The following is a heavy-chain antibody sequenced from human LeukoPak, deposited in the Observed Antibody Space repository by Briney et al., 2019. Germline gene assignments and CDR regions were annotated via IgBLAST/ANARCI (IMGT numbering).Heavy chain of an antibody. CDR3: ARVLTMIVVDGGYFDY. J-gene: IGHJ4*02. Sequence: VKPSETLSLTCTVSGYSISSGYYWGWIRQPPGKGLEWIGSVYHSGSTYYNPSLKSRVIISMDTSNNQFSLKLSSVTAADTAVYYCARVLTMIVVDGGYFDYWGQGTLVTVSS. CDR1: GYSISSGYY. V-gene: IGHV4-38-2*02. D-gene: IGHD3-22*01. CDR2: VYHSGST.